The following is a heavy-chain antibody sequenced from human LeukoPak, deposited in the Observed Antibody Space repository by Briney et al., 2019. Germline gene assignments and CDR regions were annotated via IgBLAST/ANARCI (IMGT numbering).Heavy chain of an antibody. Sequence: GASVKVSCKASGYTFTSYAMNWVRQAPGQGLEWMGWINTNTGNPTYAQGFTGRFVFSLDTSVSTAYLQISSLKAEDTAVYYCARDRREQQLRYYYYYYMDVWGKGTTVTVSS. J-gene: IGHJ6*03. CDR2: INTNTGNP. D-gene: IGHD6-13*01. CDR3: ARDRREQQLRYYYYYYMDV. V-gene: IGHV7-4-1*02. CDR1: GYTFTSYA.